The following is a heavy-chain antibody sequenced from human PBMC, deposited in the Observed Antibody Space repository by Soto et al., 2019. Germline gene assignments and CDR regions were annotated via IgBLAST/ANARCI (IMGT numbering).Heavy chain of an antibody. CDR1: GFTFSSNW. D-gene: IGHD6-19*01. Sequence: GGSLRLSCAASGFTFSSNWMHWVRQAPGKGLVWVSRINGDGSSTTYADSVKGRFTISRDNVKNTLYLQMNSLRAEDTAVYYCTRGPPAGPRDFWGQGTLVTVSS. CDR2: INGDGSST. V-gene: IGHV3-74*01. CDR3: TRGPPAGPRDF. J-gene: IGHJ4*02.